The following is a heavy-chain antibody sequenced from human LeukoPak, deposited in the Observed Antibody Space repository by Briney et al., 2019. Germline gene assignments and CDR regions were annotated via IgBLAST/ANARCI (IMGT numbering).Heavy chain of an antibody. D-gene: IGHD2-2*01. CDR2: ISGSGGSI. V-gene: IGHV3-23*01. CDR1: GFTFSDYY. J-gene: IGHJ4*02. Sequence: GGSLRLSCAASGFTFSDYYMSWIRQAPGKGLEWVSAISGSGGSIYYADSVKGRFTISRDNSKNTLYLQMNSLRAEDTAVYYCAKENFVVVPAANLDYWGQGTLVTVSS. CDR3: AKENFVVVPAANLDY.